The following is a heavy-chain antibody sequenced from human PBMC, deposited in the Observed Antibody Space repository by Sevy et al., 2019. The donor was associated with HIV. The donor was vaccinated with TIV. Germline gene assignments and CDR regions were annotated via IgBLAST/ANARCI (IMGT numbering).Heavy chain of an antibody. Sequence: GGSLRLSCAASGFTFSSYWMHWVRQAPGKGLVWVSRINSDGSSTRYADSVKGRFTISRDNAKNTLYLQMNSLRVEDTAVYYCARVGYDYGDYSIVYWGQGTLVTVSS. CDR1: GFTFSSYW. CDR2: INSDGSST. CDR3: ARVGYDYGDYSIVY. V-gene: IGHV3-74*01. D-gene: IGHD4-17*01. J-gene: IGHJ4*02.